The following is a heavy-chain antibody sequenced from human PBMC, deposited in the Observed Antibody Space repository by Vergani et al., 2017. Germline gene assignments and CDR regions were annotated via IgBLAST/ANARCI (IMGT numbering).Heavy chain of an antibody. J-gene: IGHJ4*02. CDR3: ARGDYGILTGYRY. V-gene: IGHV1-46*03. Sequence: QVQVVQSGAEVKNSGASVKVSCKTSGYTFRNYYMHWVRQAPGQGLAWMGIINPSGGHTNYAQKFQGRVTMTRDTSTSTVYMELSSLRSEDKAIYYCARGDYGILTGYRYWGQGTLVTVSA. CDR1: GYTFRNYY. D-gene: IGHD3-9*01. CDR2: INPSGGHT.